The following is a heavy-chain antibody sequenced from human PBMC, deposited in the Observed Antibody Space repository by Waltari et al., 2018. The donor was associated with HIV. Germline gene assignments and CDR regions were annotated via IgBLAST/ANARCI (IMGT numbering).Heavy chain of an antibody. CDR2: IYFSGTA. CDR1: GDSVSRSTYS. CDR3: ARLDCSGGSCSPFDS. D-gene: IGHD2-15*01. J-gene: IGHJ5*01. V-gene: IGHV4-39*01. Sequence: QLHLQESGPGLVTPSETLSLTCPVSGDSVSRSTYSWGGIRQPPGKGLEWIGTIYFSGTAYYNPSLKSRVTLSIDTSKNLFSLRLSSATAADTAVYYCARLDCSGGSCSPFDSWGQGTLVTVSS.